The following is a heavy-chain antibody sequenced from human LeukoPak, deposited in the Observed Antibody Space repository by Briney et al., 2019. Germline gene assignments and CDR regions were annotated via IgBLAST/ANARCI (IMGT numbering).Heavy chain of an antibody. CDR3: ALHVGSGWWTDGY. CDR2: FDPEDGET. V-gene: IGHV1-24*01. Sequence: ASVKVSCKVSGYTLTELSMHWVRPAPGKGLEWMGGFDPEDGETIYAQKFKGRVTMTEDTSTDTAYMELSSLRSEDTAVYYCALHVGSGWWTDGYWGQGTLVTVSS. CDR1: GYTLTELS. J-gene: IGHJ4*02. D-gene: IGHD6-19*01.